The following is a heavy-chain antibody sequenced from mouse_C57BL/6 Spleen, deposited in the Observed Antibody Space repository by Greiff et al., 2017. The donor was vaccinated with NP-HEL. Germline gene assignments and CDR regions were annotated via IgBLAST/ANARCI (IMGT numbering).Heavy chain of an antibody. CDR2: IHPNSGST. D-gene: IGHD2-4*01. CDR1: GYTFTSYW. CDR3: AREKDYRFDY. J-gene: IGHJ2*01. Sequence: QVQLKESGAELVKPGASVKLSCKASGYTFTSYWMHWVKQRPGQGLEWIGMIHPNSGSTNYNEKFKSKATLTVDKSSSTAYMQLSSLTSEDSAVYYCAREKDYRFDYWGQGTTLTVSS. V-gene: IGHV1-64*01.